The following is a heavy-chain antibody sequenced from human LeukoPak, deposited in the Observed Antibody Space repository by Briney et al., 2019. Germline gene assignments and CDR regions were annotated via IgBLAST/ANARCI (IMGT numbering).Heavy chain of an antibody. CDR2: IGGSGDST. D-gene: IGHD6-13*01. CDR1: GFTFSSYA. CDR3: STIAPAGPSDD. Sequence: PGGSLRLSCAGSGFTFSSYAMTWVRQGPGKGLEWVSSIGGSGDSTYYADSVRGRSIISRDDSKNTLYLQMSSLRAEDTAVYYCSTIAPAGPSDDWGQGTLVTVSS. J-gene: IGHJ4*02. V-gene: IGHV3-23*01.